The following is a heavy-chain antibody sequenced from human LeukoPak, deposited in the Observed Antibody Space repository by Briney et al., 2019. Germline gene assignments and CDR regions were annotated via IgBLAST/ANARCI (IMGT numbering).Heavy chain of an antibody. D-gene: IGHD6-19*01. J-gene: IGHJ5*02. CDR2: ISSSSNYI. Sequence: GGSLRLSCGASGFTFSSYAMSWVRQAPGKGLEWVSSISSSSNYIYYADSVKGRFTISRDNAKNSLYLQMNSLRAEDTAVYYCARDPSSGWYLKGWFDPWGQGTLVTVSS. V-gene: IGHV3-21*01. CDR3: ARDPSSGWYLKGWFDP. CDR1: GFTFSSYA.